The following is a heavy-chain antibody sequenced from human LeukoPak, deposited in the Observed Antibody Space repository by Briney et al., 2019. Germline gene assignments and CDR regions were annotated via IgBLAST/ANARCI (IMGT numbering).Heavy chain of an antibody. Sequence: TGGSRRLSCAASGFTVGSNYMSWVRQAPGKGLEWVSVIYSGGSTYYADSVKGRFTISRDNSKNTLYLQMNSLRAEDTAVYYCARDMYYYGSGSFWGQGTLVTVSS. CDR3: ARDMYYYGSGSF. V-gene: IGHV3-53*01. J-gene: IGHJ4*02. CDR1: GFTVGSNY. CDR2: IYSGGST. D-gene: IGHD3-10*01.